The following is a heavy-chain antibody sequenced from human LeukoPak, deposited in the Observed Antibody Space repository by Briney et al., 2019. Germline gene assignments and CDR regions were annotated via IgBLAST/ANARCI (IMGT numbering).Heavy chain of an antibody. CDR1: GGTLSSYA. V-gene: IGHV1-69*15. J-gene: IGHJ6*03. CDR2: IIPIFGTA. Sequence: GASVKVSCKASGGTLSSYAISWVRQAPGQGLEWMGRIIPIFGTANYAQKFQGRVTITADESTSTAYMELSSLRSEDTAVYYCARDSKVFDWSDPYYYYMDVWGKGTTVTVSS. D-gene: IGHD3-9*01. CDR3: ARDSKVFDWSDPYYYYMDV.